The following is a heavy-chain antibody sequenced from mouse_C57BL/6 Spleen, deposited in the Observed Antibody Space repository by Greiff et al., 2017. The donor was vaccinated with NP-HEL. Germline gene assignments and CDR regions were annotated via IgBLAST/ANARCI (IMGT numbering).Heavy chain of an antibody. J-gene: IGHJ2*01. Sequence: VQLQQSGAELVRPGASVKLSCTASGFNITDDYMHWVKQRPEQGLEWIGWIDPENGDTEYASKFQGKATITADTSSNTAYLQLSSLTSEDTAVYDCAAYYYGSSSYHFAYWGQGTTLTVSS. CDR1: GFNITDDY. CDR2: IDPENGDT. CDR3: AAYYYGSSSYHFAY. D-gene: IGHD1-1*01. V-gene: IGHV14-4*01.